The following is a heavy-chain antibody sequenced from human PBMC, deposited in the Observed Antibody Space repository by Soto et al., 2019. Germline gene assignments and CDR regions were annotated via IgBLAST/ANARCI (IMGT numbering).Heavy chain of an antibody. Sequence: GGSLRLSCAASGFTVSSNYMSWVRQAPGKGLEWVSVIYSGGSTYYADSVKGRFTISRDNSKNTLYLQMNSLRAEDTAVYYCARTEGRYSSSWFKRAAYGMDVWGQGTTVTVSS. J-gene: IGHJ6*02. CDR3: ARTEGRYSSSWFKRAAYGMDV. D-gene: IGHD6-13*01. V-gene: IGHV3-53*01. CDR1: GFTVSSNY. CDR2: IYSGGST.